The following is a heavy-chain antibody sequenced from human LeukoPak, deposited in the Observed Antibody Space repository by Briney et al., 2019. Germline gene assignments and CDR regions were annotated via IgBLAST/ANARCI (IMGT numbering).Heavy chain of an antibody. Sequence: SETLSLTCTVSGGSISSYYSSWIRQPPGKGLDWIGYISYGGATSYNPSLKRRVTISVDSPKNRFSLRLSSLTAADTALYYCARHGGTLDYFDYWGPGSLVTVSS. V-gene: IGHV4-59*08. D-gene: IGHD1-26*01. CDR3: ARHGGTLDYFDY. J-gene: IGHJ4*02. CDR2: ISYGGAT. CDR1: GGSISSYY.